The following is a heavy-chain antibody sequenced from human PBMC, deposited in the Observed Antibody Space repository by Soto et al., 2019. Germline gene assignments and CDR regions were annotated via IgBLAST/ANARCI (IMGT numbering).Heavy chain of an antibody. D-gene: IGHD6-6*01. V-gene: IGHV1-18*01. CDR2: ISAYNGNT. CDR3: ARASIAARPASAFDI. Sequence: QVQLVQSGAEVKKPGASVKVSCKASGYTFTSYGISWVRQAPGQGLEWMGWISAYNGNTNYAQKLQGRVTMTTDTSTSKAYMELRSLRTDDTAVYYCARASIAARPASAFDIWGQGTMVTVSS. J-gene: IGHJ3*02. CDR1: GYTFTSYG.